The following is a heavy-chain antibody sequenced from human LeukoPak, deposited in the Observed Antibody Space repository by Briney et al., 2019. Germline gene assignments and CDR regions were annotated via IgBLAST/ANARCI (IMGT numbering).Heavy chain of an antibody. J-gene: IGHJ5*02. CDR2: ISAYNGNT. V-gene: IGHV1-18*01. Sequence: GASVKVSCKASGYTCTSYGISWVRQAPGQGLEWMGWISAYNGNTNYAQKLQGRVTMTTDTSTSTAYMELRSLRSDDTAVYCCARRLLHNWFYPWGQGTLVTVSS. D-gene: IGHD2-15*01. CDR3: ARRLLHNWFYP. CDR1: GYTCTSYG.